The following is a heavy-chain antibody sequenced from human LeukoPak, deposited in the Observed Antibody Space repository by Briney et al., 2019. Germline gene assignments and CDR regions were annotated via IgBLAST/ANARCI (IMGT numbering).Heavy chain of an antibody. CDR3: TRVGYIDEGIDY. V-gene: IGHV3-7*04. J-gene: IGHJ4*02. D-gene: IGHD5-24*01. CDR2: IKQDGSKK. CDR1: GFPFSSCW. Sequence: PGGSLRLSCVASGFPFSSCWMTWVRQAPGKGLEWVANIKQDGSKKSYVDSVKGRFTISRDNAKNSLYLLMNSLRAEDTAIYYCTRVGYIDEGIDYWGQGTLVTVSS.